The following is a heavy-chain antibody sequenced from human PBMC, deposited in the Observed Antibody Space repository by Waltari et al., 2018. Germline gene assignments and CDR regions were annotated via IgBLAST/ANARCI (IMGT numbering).Heavy chain of an antibody. CDR2: INTNTGNP. CDR3: ARKFTTRFDY. J-gene: IGHJ4*02. V-gene: IGHV7-4-1*02. Sequence: QVQLVQSGSELKKPGAAVKVSCKAAGYTFTSDAMNWVRQAPGQGLEGMGWINTNTGNPTYAQGFTGRFVFSLDTSVSTSYLQISSLTSEDTAVYYCARKFTTRFDYWGQGTLVTVSS. CDR1: GYTFTSDA. D-gene: IGHD3-3*01.